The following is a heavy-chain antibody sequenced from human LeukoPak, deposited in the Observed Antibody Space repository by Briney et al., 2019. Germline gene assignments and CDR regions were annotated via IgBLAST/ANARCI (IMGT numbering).Heavy chain of an antibody. CDR3: ARDILSVGSSGYSDYYYYGMDV. CDR2: IKQDGGEK. J-gene: IGHJ6*02. Sequence: GGSLRLSCAASGFTFSSYWMSWVRQAPGKELEWVANIKQDGGEKYYVDSVKGRFTISRDNAKNSLYLQMNSLRAEDTAVYYCARDILSVGSSGYSDYYYYGMDVWGQGTTVTVSS. CDR1: GFTFSSYW. V-gene: IGHV3-7*03. D-gene: IGHD3-22*01.